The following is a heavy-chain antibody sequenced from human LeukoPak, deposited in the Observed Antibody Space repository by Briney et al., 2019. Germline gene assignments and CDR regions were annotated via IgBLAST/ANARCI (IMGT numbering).Heavy chain of an antibody. J-gene: IGHJ6*03. D-gene: IGHD3-9*01. Sequence: GGSLRLSCAASGFTFSSYDMHWVRHAIGKHLEWVSAIGIGADTYYPDSVKGRFTISRENAKNSLYLQMNGLRAGDTAVYYCVREAYYDILTGPNYYMDVWGKGTTVTVSS. CDR2: IGIGADT. CDR3: VREAYYDILTGPNYYMDV. V-gene: IGHV3-13*01. CDR1: GFTFSSYD.